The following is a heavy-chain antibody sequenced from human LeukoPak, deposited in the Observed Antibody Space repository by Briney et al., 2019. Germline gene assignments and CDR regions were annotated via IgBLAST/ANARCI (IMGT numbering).Heavy chain of an antibody. Sequence: GGSLRLSCAASGFTFDYYGMSWVRQAPGNGLEWVSDINWNGGSTGYADSVKGRFTISRDNAKNSLYLQMNSLRAEDTALYYCARDPYSNYVSYRDYWGQGTLVTVSS. V-gene: IGHV3-20*04. CDR1: GFTFDYYG. CDR3: ARDPYSNYVSYRDY. J-gene: IGHJ4*02. CDR2: INWNGGST. D-gene: IGHD4-11*01.